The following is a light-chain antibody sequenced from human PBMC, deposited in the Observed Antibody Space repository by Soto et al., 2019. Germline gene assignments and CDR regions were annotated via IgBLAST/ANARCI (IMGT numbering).Light chain of an antibody. CDR2: DAS. V-gene: IGKV1-5*01. CDR1: QSISSW. CDR3: QQYNSYPRT. Sequence: DIQMTQSPSTLSTSVGDGVTITCRASQSISSWLAWYQQKPGKAPKLLIYDASSLKSGVPSRFSGSGFGTEFTLTISTLQPDDFATYYCQQYNSYPRTFGQGTKVEIK. J-gene: IGKJ1*01.